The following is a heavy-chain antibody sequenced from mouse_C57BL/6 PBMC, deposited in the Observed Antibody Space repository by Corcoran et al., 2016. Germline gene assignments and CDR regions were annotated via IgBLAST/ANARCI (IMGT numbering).Heavy chain of an antibody. J-gene: IGHJ4*01. V-gene: IGHV1-26*01. CDR1: GYTFTDYY. Sequence: EVQLQQSGPELVKPGASVKISCKASGYTFTDYYMNWVKQSHGKSLEWIGDINPNNGGTSYNQKFKGKATLTVDKSSSTAYMELRSLTSEDSAVYYCAILYDGYFYYAMDYWGQGTSVTVSS. CDR3: AILYDGYFYYAMDY. D-gene: IGHD2-3*01. CDR2: INPNNGGT.